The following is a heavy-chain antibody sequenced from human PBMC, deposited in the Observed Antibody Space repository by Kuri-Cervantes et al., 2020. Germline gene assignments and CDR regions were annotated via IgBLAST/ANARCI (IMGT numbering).Heavy chain of an antibody. D-gene: IGHD6-13*01. V-gene: IGHV1-18*01. CDR1: GYTFINYG. J-gene: IGHJ4*02. Sequence: ASVKVSCKASGYTFINYGISWVRQAPGQGLEWMGWISAYNGNTNYAQKLQGRVTMTTDTSTTTAYMELRSLRSDDTAVYYCARDNRYVGAAGDYWGQGTLVTVSS. CDR2: ISAYNGNT. CDR3: ARDNRYVGAAGDY.